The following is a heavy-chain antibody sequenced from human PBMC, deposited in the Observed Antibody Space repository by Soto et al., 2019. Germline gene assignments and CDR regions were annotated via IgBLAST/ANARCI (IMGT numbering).Heavy chain of an antibody. J-gene: IGHJ5*02. D-gene: IGHD3-3*01. CDR3: ARDQGFWSGYYTGISWFDP. V-gene: IGHV3-48*01. Sequence: GGSLRLSCAASGFTFSSYSMNWVRQAPGKGLEWVSYISSSSSTIYYADSVKGRFTISRDNAKNSLYLQMNSLRAEDTAVYYCARDQGFWSGYYTGISWFDPWGQGTLVTVSS. CDR1: GFTFSSYS. CDR2: ISSSSSTI.